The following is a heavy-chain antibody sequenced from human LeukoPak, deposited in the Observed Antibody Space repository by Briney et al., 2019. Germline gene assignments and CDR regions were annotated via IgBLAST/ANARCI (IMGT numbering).Heavy chain of an antibody. CDR1: GYTFTSYA. J-gene: IGHJ6*02. CDR2: INTNTGNP. V-gene: IGHV7-4-1*02. Sequence: ASVKVSCKASGYTFTSYAMNWVRQAPGQGLEWMGWINTNTGNPTYAQGFTGRFVFSLDTSVSTAYLQISSLKAEDTAVYYCARDYSGPYSSGWYGERSGYYYYGMDVWGQGTTVTVSS. D-gene: IGHD6-19*01. CDR3: ARDYSGPYSSGWYGERSGYYYYGMDV.